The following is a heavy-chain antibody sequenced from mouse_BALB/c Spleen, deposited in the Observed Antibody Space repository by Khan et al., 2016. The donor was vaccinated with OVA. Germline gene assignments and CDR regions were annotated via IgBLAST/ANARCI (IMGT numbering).Heavy chain of an antibody. CDR2: ISYSGST. CDR1: GYSITSDYA. V-gene: IGHV3-2*02. Sequence: EVKLLESGPGLVKPSQSLSLTCTVTGYSITSDYAWNWLRQFPGNKLEWMGYISYSGSTSYTPSLNSRISITRDTSKNQFFLQLNSVTTEDTATYYCARSPPVGYLWFAYWGQGTLVTVSA. J-gene: IGHJ3*01. D-gene: IGHD2-14*01. CDR3: ARSPPVGYLWFAY.